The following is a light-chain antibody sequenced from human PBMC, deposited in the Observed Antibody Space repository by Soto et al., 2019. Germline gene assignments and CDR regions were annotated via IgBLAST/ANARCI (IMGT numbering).Light chain of an antibody. J-gene: IGKJ4*01. CDR2: GTS. Sequence: EIVLTQSPDNLSLSPGERATLSCRASQEVTSRFVAWYQQKPGQAPSLLIYGTSNRATGIPDRFSGSVSGTEFTLTISRLEPEDFAVYHCQQYGSSPPTFGRGTKVGVK. CDR3: QQYGSSPPT. V-gene: IGKV3-20*01. CDR1: QEVTSRF.